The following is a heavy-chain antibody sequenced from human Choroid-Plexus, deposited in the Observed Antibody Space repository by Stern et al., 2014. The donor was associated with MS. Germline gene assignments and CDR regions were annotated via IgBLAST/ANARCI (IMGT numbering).Heavy chain of an antibody. Sequence: VQLVQSGGGLVQPGGSLTISCTAAGFTFGNYWMTWVRQAPGKGLEWVANIKEDGTEKNYVDSVKGRFTISRDNARNSLYLQMNSLRVEDTALYDCARVYNTIYGIVTQRGSGMDVWGQGTTVIVSS. V-gene: IGHV3-7*01. CDR1: GFTFGNYW. CDR2: IKEDGTEK. CDR3: ARVYNTIYGIVTQRGSGMDV. D-gene: IGHD3-3*01. J-gene: IGHJ6*02.